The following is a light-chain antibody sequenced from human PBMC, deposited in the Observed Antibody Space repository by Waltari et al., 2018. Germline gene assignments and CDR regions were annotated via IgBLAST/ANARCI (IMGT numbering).Light chain of an antibody. J-gene: IGKJ4*01. CDR3: QQYDGSGVT. CDR2: AAS. V-gene: IGKV3-20*01. Sequence: EIVLTQSPGTLSLSPGERVALSCRASQYITGSWMTWYQLKPCLAPRLLIYAASTRAPGVPDRFSGCGSGTEFTLTISRLEPEDSALYYCQQYDGSGVTFGGGTKVEIK. CDR1: QYITGSW.